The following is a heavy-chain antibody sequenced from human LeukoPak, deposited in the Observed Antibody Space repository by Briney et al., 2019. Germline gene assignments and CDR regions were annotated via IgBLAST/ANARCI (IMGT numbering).Heavy chain of an antibody. CDR2: INANSGGT. CDR1: GYTFTGYY. V-gene: IGHV1-2*02. J-gene: IGHJ4*02. D-gene: IGHD3-10*01. CDR3: ARTEVLLWFGELRLFDY. Sequence: ASVKVSCKASGYTFTGYYMHWVRQAPVQGLEWMGWINANSGGTNYAQKFQGRVTMTRDTSISTAYMELSRLRSDDTAVYYCARTEVLLWFGELRLFDYWGQGTLVTVSS.